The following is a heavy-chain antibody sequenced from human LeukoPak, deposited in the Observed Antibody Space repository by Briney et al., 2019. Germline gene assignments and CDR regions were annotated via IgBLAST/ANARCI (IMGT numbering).Heavy chain of an antibody. V-gene: IGHV3-21*01. D-gene: IGHD3-3*01. Sequence: GGSLRLSCAASGFTFSSYSMNWVRQAPGKGLEWVSSISSSSSYIYYADSVKGRFTISRDNAKNSLYLQMNSLRAEDTAVYYCARDREPEWLSVLGPNWFDPWGQGTLVTVSS. CDR3: ARDREPEWLSVLGPNWFDP. CDR1: GFTFSSYS. J-gene: IGHJ5*02. CDR2: ISSSSSYI.